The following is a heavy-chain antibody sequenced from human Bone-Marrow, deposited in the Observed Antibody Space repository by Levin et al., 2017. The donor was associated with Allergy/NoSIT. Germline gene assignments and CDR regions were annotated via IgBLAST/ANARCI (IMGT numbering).Heavy chain of an antibody. Sequence: PGGSLRLSCTASGFTFSSFSMNWVRQAPGKGLEWVSYISTGSGTTYYADSVKGRFTISRDNAKNALYLQMHSLRDEDTAIYYCAKMTNDYKVYWGQGTLVTVSS. J-gene: IGHJ4*02. CDR3: AKMTNDYKVY. D-gene: IGHD2-8*01. V-gene: IGHV3-48*02. CDR1: GFTFSSFS. CDR2: ISTGSGTT.